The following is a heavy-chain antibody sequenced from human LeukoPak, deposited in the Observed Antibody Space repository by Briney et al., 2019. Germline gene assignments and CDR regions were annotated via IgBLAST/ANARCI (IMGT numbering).Heavy chain of an antibody. CDR3: ARSTYSYGLYFDY. CDR1: GESISGFY. CDR2: IYYSGST. J-gene: IGHJ4*02. V-gene: IGHV4-59*08. D-gene: IGHD5-18*01. Sequence: SETLSLTCTVSGESISGFYWNWIRQPPGKGLEWIGYIYYSGSTNYNPSLESRVTISIDTSKNQFSRKLSSVTAADTAVYYCARSTYSYGLYFDYWGQGTLVTVSS.